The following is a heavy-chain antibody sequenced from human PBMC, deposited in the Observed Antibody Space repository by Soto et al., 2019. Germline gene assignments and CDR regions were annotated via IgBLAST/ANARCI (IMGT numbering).Heavy chain of an antibody. J-gene: IGHJ4*02. CDR2: ISAYNGNT. Sequence: ASVKVSCKASGYTFTSYGISWVRQAPGQGLEWMGWISAYNGNTNYAQKLQGRVTMTTDTSTSTAYMELSSLRSEDTAVYYCARGNFRITFGGVNNFDYWGQGTLVTVSS. D-gene: IGHD3-16*01. CDR1: GYTFTSYG. V-gene: IGHV1-18*01. CDR3: ARGNFRITFGGVNNFDY.